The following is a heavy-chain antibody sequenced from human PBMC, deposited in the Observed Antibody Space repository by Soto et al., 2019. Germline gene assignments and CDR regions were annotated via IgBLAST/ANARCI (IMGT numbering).Heavy chain of an antibody. Sequence: ASVKVSCKASGYTFTSYGISWVRQAPGQGLELMGWISAYNGSTTYAQKFQGRVTMTRDTSTSTVYMELSSLRSEDTAVYYCTRAPSYGAFDIWGQGTMVTVSS. CDR2: ISAYNGST. CDR1: GYTFTSYG. CDR3: TRAPSYGAFDI. V-gene: IGHV1-18*01. D-gene: IGHD4-17*01. J-gene: IGHJ3*02.